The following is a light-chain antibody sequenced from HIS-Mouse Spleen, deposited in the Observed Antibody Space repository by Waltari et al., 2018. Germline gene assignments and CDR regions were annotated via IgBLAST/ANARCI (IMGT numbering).Light chain of an antibody. CDR2: EVS. Sequence: QSALTQPASVSGSPGQSLTLSCPGTSSDVGGYNYGSWYQQHPGKAPKLMIYEVSNRPSGVSNRFSGSKSGNTASLTISGLQAEDEADYYCSSYTSSSTLVFGGGTKLTVL. V-gene: IGLV2-14*01. J-gene: IGLJ3*02. CDR1: SSDVGGYNY. CDR3: SSYTSSSTLV.